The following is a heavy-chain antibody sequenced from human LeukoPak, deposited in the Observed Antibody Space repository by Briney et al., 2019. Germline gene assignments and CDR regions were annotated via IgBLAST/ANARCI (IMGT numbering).Heavy chain of an antibody. CDR3: ARGGIRFIDY. J-gene: IGHJ4*02. CDR1: GFTFSSYS. D-gene: IGHD3-10*01. CDR2: ISSTSTYI. V-gene: IGHV3-21*01. Sequence: GGSLRLSCAASGFTFSSYSMNWVRQAPGKGLEWVSSISSTSTYIYYADSVKGRFTISRDNAKNSLYLQMNSLRAEDTAVYYCARGGIRFIDYWGQGNLVTVSS.